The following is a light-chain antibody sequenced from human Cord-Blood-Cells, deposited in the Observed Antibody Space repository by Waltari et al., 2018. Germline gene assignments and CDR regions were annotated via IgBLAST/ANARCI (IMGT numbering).Light chain of an antibody. Sequence: IQMPQSPSTLSASVGDRVTITCRASHSISSWLAWYQQKPGKVPKLLIDDASSLESGVPSRFSGSGSGTEFTLTISSLQPDDFATYYCQQYNSYSGTVGQGTKVEIK. J-gene: IGKJ1*01. CDR3: QQYNSYSGT. V-gene: IGKV1-5*01. CDR1: HSISSW. CDR2: DAS.